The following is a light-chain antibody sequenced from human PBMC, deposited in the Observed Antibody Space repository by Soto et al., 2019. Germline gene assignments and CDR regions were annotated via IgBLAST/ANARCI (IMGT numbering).Light chain of an antibody. J-gene: IGKJ1*01. V-gene: IGKV1-5*03. CDR2: QAS. CDR1: QTISNW. CDR3: QQYNRYPGT. Sequence: DVQMTQSPSTLSASVGDRVTISCRASQTISNWLAWYQQKPGKAPKLLIYQASNLESRVPSRFSGSGSGTEFTLTISSLQPDDFATYYCQQYNRYPGTFGQGTTVEIK.